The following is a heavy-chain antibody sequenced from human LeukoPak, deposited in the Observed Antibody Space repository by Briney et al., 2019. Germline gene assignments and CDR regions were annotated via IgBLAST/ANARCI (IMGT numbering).Heavy chain of an antibody. D-gene: IGHD2-2*01. CDR3: AKERSMSSSTLLVGDY. J-gene: IGHJ4*02. CDR2: ISGSGSST. Sequence: GGSLRLSCAASGFTFSTYAMSWVRQAPGKGLEWVSAISGSGSSTYYADSVKGRFTISRDNSKSTLYLQMNSLRAEDTAVYYCAKERSMSSSTLLVGDYWGQGILVTVSS. V-gene: IGHV3-23*01. CDR1: GFTFSTYA.